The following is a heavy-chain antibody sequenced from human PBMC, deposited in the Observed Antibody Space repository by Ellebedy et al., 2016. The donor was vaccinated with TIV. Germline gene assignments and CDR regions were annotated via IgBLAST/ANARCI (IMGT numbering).Heavy chain of an antibody. CDR1: GFTFSSYA. D-gene: IGHD1-26*01. CDR2: ISGSGGST. Sequence: GESLKISCAASGFTFSSYAMSWVRQAPGKGLEWVSAISGSGGSTYYADSVKGRFTISRDNSKNSLYLQMNSLRAEDTAVYYCASWDYSGSYSLLDAFDIWGQGTMVTVSS. J-gene: IGHJ3*02. CDR3: ASWDYSGSYSLLDAFDI. V-gene: IGHV3-23*01.